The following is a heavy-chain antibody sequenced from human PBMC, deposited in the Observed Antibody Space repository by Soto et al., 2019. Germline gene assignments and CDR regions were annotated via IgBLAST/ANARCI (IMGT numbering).Heavy chain of an antibody. J-gene: IGHJ4*02. V-gene: IGHV1-3*01. CDR1: GYTFSNFA. D-gene: IGHD2-2*01. CDR2: INPGNWNT. Sequence: ASVKVSCKASGYTFSNFAMHWVRQAPGQRLEWMGWINPGNWNTKYSQKFQGRVTITRDTSASTAYMELSSLRSEDTAVYYCAKDLGYCSSTSCYEVATSHGLYYFEYWGQGTLVTVSS. CDR3: AKDLGYCSSTSCYEVATSHGLYYFEY.